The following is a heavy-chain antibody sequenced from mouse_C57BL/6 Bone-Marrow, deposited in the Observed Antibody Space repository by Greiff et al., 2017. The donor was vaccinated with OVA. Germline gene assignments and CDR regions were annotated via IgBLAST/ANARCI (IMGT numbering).Heavy chain of an antibody. D-gene: IGHD3-1*01. CDR3: ARDRGAWFAY. CDR1: GFTFSSYA. CDR2: ISDGGSYT. Sequence: EVKLMESGGGLVKPGGSLKLSCAASGFTFSSYAMSWVRQTPEKRLEWVATISDGGSYTYYPDNVKGRVTISRDNAKNNLYLQMSHLKSEDTAMYYCARDRGAWFAYWGQGTLVTVSA. J-gene: IGHJ3*01. V-gene: IGHV5-4*01.